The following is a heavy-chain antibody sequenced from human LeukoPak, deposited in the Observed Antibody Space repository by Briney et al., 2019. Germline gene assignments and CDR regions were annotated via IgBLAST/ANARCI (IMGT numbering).Heavy chain of an antibody. CDR1: GFTASSNY. CDR3: ARELPAYSSSWYGNYYYGMDV. CDR2: IYSGGST. J-gene: IGHJ6*02. Sequence: GGSLGLSCAASGFTASSNYMSWVRQAPGKGLEWVSVIYSGGSTYYADSVKGRFTISRDNSKNTLYLQMNSLRAEDTAVYYCARELPAYSSSWYGNYYYGMDVWGQGTTVTFSS. V-gene: IGHV3-66*01. D-gene: IGHD6-13*01.